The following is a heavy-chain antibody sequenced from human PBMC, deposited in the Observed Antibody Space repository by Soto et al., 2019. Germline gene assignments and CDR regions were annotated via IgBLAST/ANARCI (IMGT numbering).Heavy chain of an antibody. CDR3: AKEVARLYIVVVPAAMPGDY. Sequence: GGSLRLSCAAYGFTFSSYGMHWVRQAPGKGLEWVAVISYDGSNKYYADSVKGRFTISRDNSKNTLYLQMNSLRAEDTAVYYCAKEVARLYIVVVPAAMPGDYWGQGTLVTVSS. CDR2: ISYDGSNK. D-gene: IGHD2-2*01. V-gene: IGHV3-30*18. CDR1: GFTFSSYG. J-gene: IGHJ4*02.